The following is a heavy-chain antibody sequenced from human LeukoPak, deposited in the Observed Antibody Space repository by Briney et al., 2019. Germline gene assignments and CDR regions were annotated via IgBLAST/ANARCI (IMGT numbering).Heavy chain of an antibody. CDR1: GFTFSSYS. CDR2: IKWNGGST. D-gene: IGHD3-3*02. J-gene: IGHJ4*02. Sequence: PGGSLRLSCAASGFTFSSYSMNWVRQAPGKGLEWVSGIKWNGGSTGYADSVKGRFLISRDNAKNILYLQMTSLRVDETAVYYCVGDSDISDYWGQGTLVTVSS. CDR3: VGDSDISDY. V-gene: IGHV3-20*04.